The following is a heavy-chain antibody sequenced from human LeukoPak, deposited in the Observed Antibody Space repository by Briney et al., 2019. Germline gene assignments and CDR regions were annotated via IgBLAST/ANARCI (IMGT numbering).Heavy chain of an antibody. CDR1: GFTFSSYA. J-gene: IGHJ4*02. D-gene: IGHD4-17*01. V-gene: IGHV3-23*01. Sequence: GGSLRLSCAASGFTFSSYAMSWVRQAPGKGLEWVSAISGSGGSTYYADSVKGRFTISRDNSKNTLYLQMNSLRAEDTAVYYCAKFLPRTTVTTRMYYFDYWGQGTLSPSPQ. CDR3: AKFLPRTTVTTRMYYFDY. CDR2: ISGSGGST.